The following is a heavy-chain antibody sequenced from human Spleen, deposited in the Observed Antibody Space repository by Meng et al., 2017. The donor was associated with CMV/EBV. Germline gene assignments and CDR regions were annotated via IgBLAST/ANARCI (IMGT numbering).Heavy chain of an antibody. Sequence: ETLSLTCAASGFTFGSYAMSWVRQAPGKGLEWVSVIYSGGSSTYYADSVKGRFTISRDNSKNTLYLQMNSLRAEDTAVYYCAKDEDRGYSYGYYYYGMDVWGQGTTVTVS. CDR2: IYSGGSST. CDR3: AKDEDRGYSYGYYYYGMDV. V-gene: IGHV3-23*03. CDR1: GFTFGSYA. D-gene: IGHD5-18*01. J-gene: IGHJ6*02.